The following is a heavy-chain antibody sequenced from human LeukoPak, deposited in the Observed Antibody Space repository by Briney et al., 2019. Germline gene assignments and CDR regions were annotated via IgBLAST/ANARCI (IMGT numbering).Heavy chain of an antibody. CDR1: GYTFTSYG. CDR2: ISAYNGNT. CDR3: ARIYTPRVTSEDYYYYGMDV. J-gene: IGHJ6*04. Sequence: ASVKVSCKASGYTFTSYGISWVRQAPGQGLEWMGWISAYNGNTNYAQKLQGRVTMTTDTSTSTAYMELRSLRSDDTAVYYCARIYTPRVTSEDYYYYGMDVWGKGTTVTVSS. D-gene: IGHD2-2*02. V-gene: IGHV1-18*01.